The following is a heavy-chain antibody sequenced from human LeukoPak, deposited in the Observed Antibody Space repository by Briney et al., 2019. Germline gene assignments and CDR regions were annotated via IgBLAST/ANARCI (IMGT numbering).Heavy chain of an antibody. CDR1: GFTFSSYN. J-gene: IGHJ4*02. D-gene: IGHD3-10*01. CDR2: ISTSGIYI. CDR3: AREIFHGSGSPRLDY. Sequence: GGSLRLSCAASGFTFSSYNMNWVRQAPGKGLEWVSSISTSGIYIYYADSLKGRFTISRDNAKNSLYLQMNTLRAEDTAVYYCAREIFHGSGSPRLDYWGQGTLVTVSS. V-gene: IGHV3-21*01.